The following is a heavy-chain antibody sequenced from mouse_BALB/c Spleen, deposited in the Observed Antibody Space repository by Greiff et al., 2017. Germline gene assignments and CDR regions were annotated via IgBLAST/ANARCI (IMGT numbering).Heavy chain of an antibody. Sequence: EVMLVESGGGLVQPGGSRKLSCAASGFTFSSFGMHWVRQAPEKGLEWVAYISSGSSTIYYADTVKGRFTISRDNPKNTLFLQMTSLRSEDTAMYYCAREYADYWGQGTTLTVSS. J-gene: IGHJ2*01. CDR2: ISSGSSTI. D-gene: IGHD2-10*02. V-gene: IGHV5-17*02. CDR1: GFTFSSFG. CDR3: AREYADY.